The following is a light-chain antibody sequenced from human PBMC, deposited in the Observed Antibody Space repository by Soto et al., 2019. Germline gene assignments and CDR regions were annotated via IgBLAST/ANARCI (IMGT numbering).Light chain of an antibody. J-gene: IGKJ4*01. CDR1: QSVKNNY. V-gene: IGKV3-20*01. Sequence: EIVLNQSPDTLSLSPGERATLSCRASQSVKNNYLAWYQQKPGQAPRFLIYDASSRATGIPDRFSGSGSGTDFTLTISRLEPEDFAVYYCQQYGSTPLTFGGGTKVDIK. CDR2: DAS. CDR3: QQYGSTPLT.